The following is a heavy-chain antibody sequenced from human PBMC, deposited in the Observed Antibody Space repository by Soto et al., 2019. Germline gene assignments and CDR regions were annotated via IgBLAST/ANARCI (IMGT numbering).Heavy chain of an antibody. CDR2: IWYDGSNK. D-gene: IGHD6-19*01. Sequence: QVQLVESGGGVVQPGRSLRLSCAASGFTFSSYGMHWVRQAPGKGLEWVTVIWYDGSNKYYADSVKGRFTISRDNSKNTLYLQMNSLRVEDTAVYYCAREARPTLIAVAGSRYFDLWGRGTLVTVSS. J-gene: IGHJ2*01. CDR1: GFTFSSYG. V-gene: IGHV3-33*01. CDR3: AREARPTLIAVAGSRYFDL.